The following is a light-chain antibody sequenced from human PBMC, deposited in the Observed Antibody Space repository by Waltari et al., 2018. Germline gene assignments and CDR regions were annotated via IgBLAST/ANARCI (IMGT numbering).Light chain of an antibody. CDR3: QQYDNVLALT. Sequence: DIQMTQSPSSLSASVGDRVTITCQASQDITNYLNWYQQKPGKAPKLLIYDASNLETGFPSMFSGSGSGTDFTFTISSLQPEDIATYYCQQYDNVLALTFGGGTKVEIK. J-gene: IGKJ4*01. CDR2: DAS. CDR1: QDITNY. V-gene: IGKV1-33*01.